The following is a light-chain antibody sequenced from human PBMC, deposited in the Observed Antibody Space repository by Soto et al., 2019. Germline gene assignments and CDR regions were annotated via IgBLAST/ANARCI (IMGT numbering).Light chain of an antibody. J-gene: IGKJ2*01. CDR3: QQRSNWPPT. CDR1: QSIGTY. Sequence: EIVLTQSPATLSLSPGERATLFCRASQSIGTYLAWYQQKSGQAPRLLIYDASTRATGIPDRFSGGGSGTDVTLTVSSLEPEDFAVYYCQQRSNWPPTFGQGTKLEI. CDR2: DAS. V-gene: IGKV3-11*01.